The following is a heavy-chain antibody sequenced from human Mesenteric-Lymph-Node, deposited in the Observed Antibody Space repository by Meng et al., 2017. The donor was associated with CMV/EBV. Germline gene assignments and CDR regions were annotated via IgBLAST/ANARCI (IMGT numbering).Heavy chain of an antibody. D-gene: IGHD1-26*01. CDR2: ISSSGSTI. J-gene: IGHJ4*02. V-gene: IGHV3-48*03. Sequence: GGSLRLSCAASGFTFSSYEMNWVRQAPGKGLEWVSYISSSGSTIYYADSVKGRFTISRDNAKNSLYLQMNSLRAEDTAVYYCERDLGPSGSQKGVYWGQGTLVTVSS. CDR3: ERDLGPSGSQKGVY. CDR1: GFTFSSYE.